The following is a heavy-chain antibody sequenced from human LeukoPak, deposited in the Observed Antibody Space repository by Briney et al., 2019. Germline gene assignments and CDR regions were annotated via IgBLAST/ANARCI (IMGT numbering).Heavy chain of an antibody. CDR2: IYYSGST. D-gene: IGHD6-13*01. V-gene: IGHV4-39*01. Sequence: SETLSLTCTVSGGSISSYYWGWIRQPPGKGLEWIGSIYYSGSTYYNPSLKSRVTISVDTSKNQFSLKLSSVTAADTAVYYCASQPTYSSSWYGGDYWGQGTLVTVSS. CDR3: ASQPTYSSSWYGGDY. CDR1: GGSISSYY. J-gene: IGHJ4*02.